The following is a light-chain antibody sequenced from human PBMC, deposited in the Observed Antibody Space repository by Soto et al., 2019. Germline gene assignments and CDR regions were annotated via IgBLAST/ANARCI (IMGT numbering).Light chain of an antibody. Sequence: EIVMTQSPATLSVSPGERATLSCRASQSVSSNLAWYQQKPGQAPRLLIYGASTRATGIPARFSGSGSGTEFTLTISSLQSEDFATYYCQKYNSAPQGGFTFGPGTKVDIK. CDR2: GAS. CDR1: QSVSSN. V-gene: IGKV3-15*01. CDR3: QKYNSAPQGGFT. J-gene: IGKJ3*01.